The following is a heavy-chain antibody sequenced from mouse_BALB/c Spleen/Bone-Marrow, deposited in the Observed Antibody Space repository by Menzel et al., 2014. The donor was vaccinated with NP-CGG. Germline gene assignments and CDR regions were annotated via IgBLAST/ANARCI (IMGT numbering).Heavy chain of an antibody. CDR3: ARGNYGSSLYAMDY. CDR2: IWGDGST. D-gene: IGHD1-1*01. CDR1: GFSLXGYG. V-gene: IGHV2-6-7*01. Sequence: VKLMESGPGLVSPSQSLSITCTVSGFSLXGYGVNRVRQPPGKGLEWLGMIWGDGSTDYNSALKSRLSISKDNSKSQVFLKMNSLQTDDTARYYCARGNYGSSLYAMDYWGQGTSVTVSS. J-gene: IGHJ4*01.